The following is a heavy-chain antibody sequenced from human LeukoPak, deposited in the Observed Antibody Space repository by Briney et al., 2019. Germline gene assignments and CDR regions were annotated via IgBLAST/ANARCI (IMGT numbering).Heavy chain of an antibody. CDR1: GDSVSSNSFA. CDR3: ARDWKVPEHYYDSSGYYYLHYYYYGMDV. CDR2: TYYRSKWYN. D-gene: IGHD3-22*01. Sequence: SQTLSLTCAISGDSVSSNSFAWNWIRQSPSRGLEWLGRTYYRSKWYNDYSVSMKSRVTISPDTSKNQFSLKLSSVTAADTAVYYCARDWKVPEHYYDSSGYYYLHYYYYGMDVWGQGTTVTVSS. V-gene: IGHV6-1*01. J-gene: IGHJ6*02.